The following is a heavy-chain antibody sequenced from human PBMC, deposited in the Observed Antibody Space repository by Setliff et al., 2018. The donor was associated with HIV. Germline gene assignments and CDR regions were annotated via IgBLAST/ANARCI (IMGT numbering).Heavy chain of an antibody. CDR2: IKQDGSEN. V-gene: IGHV3-7*01. CDR3: ARDGNGAFDM. J-gene: IGHJ3*02. D-gene: IGHD1-26*01. Sequence: WIRQPPGKGLEWVANIKQDGSENYFVDSVKGRFTISRDNTRSSLFLHVDSLTAEDTAVYYCARDGNGAFDMWGQGTLVTVSS.